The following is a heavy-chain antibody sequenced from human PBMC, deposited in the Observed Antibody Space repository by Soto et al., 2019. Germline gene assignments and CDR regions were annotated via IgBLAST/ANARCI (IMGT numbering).Heavy chain of an antibody. CDR2: IYYSGST. CDR1: GGSISSGYY. V-gene: IGHV4-31*03. CDR3: ARSAPCWGYSHSSGDGGDV. Sequence: SDTLSLTCTVSGGSISSGYYWSWIRQHPGKGLEWIGYIYYSGSTFYNPSLKSRVTISLDMSKNQFSLNLSSVTAADTDVYYCARSAPCWGYSHSSGDGGDVWGQGTKVSLSS. J-gene: IGHJ6*02. D-gene: IGHD3-22*01.